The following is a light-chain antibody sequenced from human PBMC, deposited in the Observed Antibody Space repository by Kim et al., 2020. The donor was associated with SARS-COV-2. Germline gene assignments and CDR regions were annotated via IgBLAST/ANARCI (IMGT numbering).Light chain of an antibody. CDR3: QQYGSSPSYS. J-gene: IGKJ2*03. CDR2: GAS. V-gene: IGKV3-20*01. CDR1: QSVSSSY. Sequence: EIVLTQSPGTLSLSPGERATLSCRASQSVSSSYLAWYQQKPGQAPRLLIYGASSRATGIPDRFSGSGSGTDFTLTISRLEPDDFAVYYCQQYGSSPSYSFGQGTKLEI.